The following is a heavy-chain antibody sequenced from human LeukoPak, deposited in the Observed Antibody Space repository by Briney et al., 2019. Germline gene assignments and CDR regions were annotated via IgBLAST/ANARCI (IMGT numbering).Heavy chain of an antibody. Sequence: GGPLTLSCAASGFGFQGSAVHRVRQSSGRGLEWVGCMRDRTKNYATIYAASMRGRFTISRDDSKNTATLHMNTLRIEDSAVYFCIRHLEYVTPDFWGRGTLVTVSS. CDR1: GFGFQGSA. CDR3: IRHLEYVTPDF. J-gene: IGHJ4*02. CDR2: MRDRTKNYAT. V-gene: IGHV3-73*01. D-gene: IGHD3-16*01.